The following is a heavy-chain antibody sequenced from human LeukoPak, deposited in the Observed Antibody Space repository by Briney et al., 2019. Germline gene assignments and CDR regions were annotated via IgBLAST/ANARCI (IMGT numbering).Heavy chain of an antibody. Sequence: SETLSLTCTVSDGALSSSGYFWGWVRQPPGKGLEWIGTIYYGGDTYYNPSLKSRVTISVDTSKNQFSLKLTSATAADTAVYYCARHRTSDLRDWFDPWGQGTLVTVSS. J-gene: IGHJ5*02. D-gene: IGHD2-2*01. CDR1: DGALSSSGYF. CDR2: IYYGGDT. CDR3: ARHRTSDLRDWFDP. V-gene: IGHV4-39*01.